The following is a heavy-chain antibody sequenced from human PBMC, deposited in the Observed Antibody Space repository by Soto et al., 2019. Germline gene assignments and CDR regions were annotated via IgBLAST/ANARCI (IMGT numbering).Heavy chain of an antibody. Sequence: SETLSLTCTVSGGSISSNYWTWIRQPPGKGLEWIGYVYNSGSTNYNPSLKSRVTISEDTSKSQFSLKVNSMTAADTAVYYCARYRRESVAGYTLDNWGQGILVTVSS. V-gene: IGHV4-59*01. CDR3: ARYRRESVAGYTLDN. J-gene: IGHJ4*02. D-gene: IGHD6-13*01. CDR1: GGSISSNY. CDR2: VYNSGST.